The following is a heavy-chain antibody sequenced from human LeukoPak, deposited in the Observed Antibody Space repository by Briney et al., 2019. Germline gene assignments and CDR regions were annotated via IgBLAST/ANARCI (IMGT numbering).Heavy chain of an antibody. V-gene: IGHV3-23*01. J-gene: IGHJ3*02. D-gene: IGHD2-15*01. CDR3: AKVKGFCSGGSCVNAFDI. Sequence: GDSLRLSCAASGFAFNNYAMSWVRQAPGKGLEWVSIISGSTSSGDGTYYADSVKGRFTISRDNFKNTLYLRMNRLRAEDTAVYYCAKVKGFCSGGSCVNAFDIWGQGTMVTVSS. CDR1: GFAFNNYA. CDR2: ISGSTSSGDGT.